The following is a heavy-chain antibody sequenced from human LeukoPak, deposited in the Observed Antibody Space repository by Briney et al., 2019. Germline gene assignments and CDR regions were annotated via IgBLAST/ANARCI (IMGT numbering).Heavy chain of an antibody. J-gene: IGHJ4*02. CDR3: ARGPWLEERLYDY. V-gene: IGHV4-30-4*01. Sequence: TSQTLSLTCTVSGGSISSGDYYWSWIRQPPGKGLEWIGYIYYSGSTYYNPSLKSRVTISVDTSKKQFSLKLSSVTAADTAVYYCARGPWLEERLYDYWGQGTLVTVSS. CDR2: IYYSGST. CDR1: GGSISSGDYY. D-gene: IGHD3-22*01.